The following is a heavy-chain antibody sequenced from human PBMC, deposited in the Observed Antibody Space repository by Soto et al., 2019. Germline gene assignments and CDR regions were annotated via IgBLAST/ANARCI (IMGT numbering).Heavy chain of an antibody. CDR3: ARHVDDILTGYYYYFDY. J-gene: IGHJ4*02. CDR1: GGSISSYY. Sequence: SETLSLTCTVSGGSISSYYWSWIRQPPGKGLEWIGYIYYSGSTNYNPSLKSRVTISVDTSKNQFSLKLSSVTAADTAVYYCARHVDDILTGYYYYFDYWGQGTLVTVS. CDR2: IYYSGST. V-gene: IGHV4-59*08. D-gene: IGHD3-9*01.